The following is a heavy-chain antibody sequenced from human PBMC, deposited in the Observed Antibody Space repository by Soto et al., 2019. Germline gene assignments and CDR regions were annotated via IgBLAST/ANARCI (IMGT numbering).Heavy chain of an antibody. J-gene: IGHJ1*01. D-gene: IGHD1-26*01. CDR3: AKDGERGSYPAEYFQH. V-gene: IGHV3-23*01. Sequence: GGSLRLSCAASGFTFSSYAMSWVRQAPGKGLEWVSVIRGSGGSTYYADSVKGRFTISRDNSKNTLYLQMNSLRAEDTAVYYCAKDGERGSYPAEYFQHWGQGTLVTVSS. CDR1: GFTFSSYA. CDR2: IRGSGGST.